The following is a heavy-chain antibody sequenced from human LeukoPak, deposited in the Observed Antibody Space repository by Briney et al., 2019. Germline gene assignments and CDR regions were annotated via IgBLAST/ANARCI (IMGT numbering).Heavy chain of an antibody. CDR2: IDYAGRT. J-gene: IGHJ6*03. D-gene: IGHD4-23*01. V-gene: IGHV4-59*01. CDR1: GGSISRDY. CDR3: ALSRVVTDYYYYMDV. Sequence: PSETLSLTCTVSGGSISRDYWSWIRQPPGKGLEWIGYIDYAGRTNYNPSLKSRVTISVDTSKNQFSLKLSSVTAADTAVYYCALSRVVTDYYYYMDVWGKGTTVTVSS.